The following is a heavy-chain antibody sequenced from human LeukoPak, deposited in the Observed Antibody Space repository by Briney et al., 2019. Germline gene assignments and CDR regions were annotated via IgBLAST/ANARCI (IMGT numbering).Heavy chain of an antibody. Sequence: PGGSLRLSCAASGFTFSNFWMSWVRQAPGKGPEWVANINQDGTEKYYVDSVKGRFTISRDNAKNSLDLQMNSLRVEDTGIYYCVKVAKYYYGSETYYFFEHWGQGTPVTASS. V-gene: IGHV3-7*01. D-gene: IGHD3-10*01. J-gene: IGHJ4*02. CDR2: INQDGTEK. CDR1: GFTFSNFW. CDR3: VKVAKYYYGSETYYFFEH.